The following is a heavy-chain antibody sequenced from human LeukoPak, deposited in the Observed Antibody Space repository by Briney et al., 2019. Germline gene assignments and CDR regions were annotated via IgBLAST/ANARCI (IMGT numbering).Heavy chain of an antibody. Sequence: GGSLRLSCAASGFTFSSYSMNWVRQAPGKGLEWVSSISSSSSYIYYADSVKGRFTISRDNAKNSLYLQMNSLRAEDTAVYYCARDLYDFWSGYRRHPPDYWGQGTLVTVSS. CDR2: ISSSSSYI. V-gene: IGHV3-21*01. J-gene: IGHJ4*02. CDR1: GFTFSSYS. D-gene: IGHD3-3*01. CDR3: ARDLYDFWSGYRRHPPDY.